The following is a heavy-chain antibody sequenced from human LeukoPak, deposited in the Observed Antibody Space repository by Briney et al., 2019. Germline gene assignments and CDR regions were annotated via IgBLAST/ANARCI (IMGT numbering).Heavy chain of an antibody. J-gene: IGHJ4*02. CDR1: GGSISSYY. V-gene: IGHV4-59*01. CDR3: ARGDSSGWFNFDY. CDR2: IYYSGST. Sequence: SETLSLTCKVSGGSISSYYWSWIRQPPGKGLEWIGYIYYSGSTNYNPSLKSRVTISVDTSKNQFSLKLSSVTAADTAVYYCARGDSSGWFNFDYWGQGTLVTVSS. D-gene: IGHD6-19*01.